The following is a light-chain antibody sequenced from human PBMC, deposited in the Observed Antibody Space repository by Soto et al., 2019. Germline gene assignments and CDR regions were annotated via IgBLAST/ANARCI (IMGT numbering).Light chain of an antibody. CDR1: QDIGNF. Sequence: IQMTQSPSSLSASVGDRVTITCQASQDIGNFLNWYQQKPGQPPKLLIYDTSSLQTGVPSRFSGSGSGTHVSFTISSLQPEDLATYCCQQCDDVPYSFGQGTKVAIK. CDR3: QQCDDVPYS. V-gene: IGKV1-33*01. CDR2: DTS. J-gene: IGKJ2*03.